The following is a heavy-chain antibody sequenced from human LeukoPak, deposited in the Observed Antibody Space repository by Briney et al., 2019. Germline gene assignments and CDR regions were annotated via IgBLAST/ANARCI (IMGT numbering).Heavy chain of an antibody. Sequence: SETLSLTCTVSGGSISSSSYYWGWIRQPPGKGLEWIGSIYYSGSTYYNPSLKSRVTISVDTSKNQFSLKLSSVTAADTAVYYCAKDSRSYYDILTGYSQDQWGQGTLVTVSS. CDR1: GGSISSSSYY. CDR3: AKDSRSYYDILTGYSQDQ. J-gene: IGHJ4*02. CDR2: IYYSGST. V-gene: IGHV4-39*07. D-gene: IGHD3-9*01.